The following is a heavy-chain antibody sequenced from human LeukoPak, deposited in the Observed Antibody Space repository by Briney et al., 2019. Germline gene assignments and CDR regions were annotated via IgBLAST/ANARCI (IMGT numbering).Heavy chain of an antibody. Sequence: ASVKVSCKPSGYTFTNYYIHWVRQAPGQGPEWVGWINPASAGAAFAPKFQGRVSMTWDSSITTAFMDLTSLRSNDTAIYYCARQLGNYYRAFDFWGQGTLVNVSS. CDR1: GYTFTNYY. J-gene: IGHJ4*02. CDR3: ARQLGNYYRAFDF. V-gene: IGHV1-2*02. CDR2: INPASAGA. D-gene: IGHD1-26*01.